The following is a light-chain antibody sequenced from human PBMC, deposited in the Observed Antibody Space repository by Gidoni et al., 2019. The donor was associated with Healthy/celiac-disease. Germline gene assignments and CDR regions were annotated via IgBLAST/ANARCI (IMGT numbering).Light chain of an antibody. Sequence: PGERVTLSCRASQSVSSSYLTWYQQKPGQAPRLLIYGASTRATGIPARFSGSGSGTDFTLTISSLQPEDFAVYYCQQDYNLPIFTFGSXTKVDIK. CDR3: QQDYNLPIFT. CDR2: GAS. V-gene: IGKV3D-7*01. CDR1: QSVSSSY. J-gene: IGKJ3*01.